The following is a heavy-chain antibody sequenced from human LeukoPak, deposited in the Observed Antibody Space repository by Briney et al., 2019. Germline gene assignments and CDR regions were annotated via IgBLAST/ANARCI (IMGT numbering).Heavy chain of an antibody. CDR1: GFTFSSYW. J-gene: IGHJ6*02. Sequence: GGSLRLSCAASGFTFSSYWMSWVRQAPGKGLEWVANIKQDGSEKYYVDSVKGRFTISRDNAKNSLYLQMNSLRAEDTAVYYCARDLWVFDWLLSGAYNYYYYYGMDVWGQGTTVTVSS. V-gene: IGHV3-7*01. D-gene: IGHD3-9*01. CDR3: ARDLWVFDWLLSGAYNYYYYYGMDV. CDR2: IKQDGSEK.